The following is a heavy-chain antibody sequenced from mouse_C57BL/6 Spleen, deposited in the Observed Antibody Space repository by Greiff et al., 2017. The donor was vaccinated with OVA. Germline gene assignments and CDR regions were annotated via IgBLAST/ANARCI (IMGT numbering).Heavy chain of an antibody. V-gene: IGHV1-78*01. CDR3: ARGGYGSRGAWFAY. CDR1: GYTFTDHT. Sequence: VQLQQSDAELVKPGASVKISCTVSGYTFTDHTIHWMKQRPEQGLEWIGYIYPRDGSTKYNEKFKGKATLTADKSSSTAYLQLNSLTSEDSAVYFWARGGYGSRGAWFAYWGQGTLVTVAA. J-gene: IGHJ3*01. CDR2: IYPRDGST. D-gene: IGHD2-10*02.